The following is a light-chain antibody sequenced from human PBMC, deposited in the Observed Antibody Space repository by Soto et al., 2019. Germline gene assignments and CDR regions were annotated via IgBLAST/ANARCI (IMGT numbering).Light chain of an antibody. CDR1: QSLLCRDGDNY. V-gene: IGKV2-28*01. CDR3: MQDLHPPNT. Sequence: SQSPLSLDVSPEEPCSISSRASQSLLCRDGDNYLDWYLQKPGQSPKLLIYLASTRASGVPARFSGSGSGTYVTGIISRLEAEDVVPYYCMQDLHPPNTFGGGTRLEIK. J-gene: IGKJ5*01. CDR2: LAS.